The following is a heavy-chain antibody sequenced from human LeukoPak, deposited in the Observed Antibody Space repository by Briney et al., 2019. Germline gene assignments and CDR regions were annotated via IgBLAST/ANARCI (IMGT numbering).Heavy chain of an antibody. CDR1: GFNFSSYA. J-gene: IGHJ4*02. V-gene: IGHV3-23*01. Sequence: PGGSLRLSCAASGFNFSSYAMSWVRQAPEKGLEWVSAISGNGDITYSADTVKGQFSGSRDNSKNTLYLQLNSLRAEDTAVYYCAKDLRGTLSSRGPFEYWGQGTLVTVSS. CDR2: ISGNGDIT. D-gene: IGHD1-1*01. CDR3: AKDLRGTLSSRGPFEY.